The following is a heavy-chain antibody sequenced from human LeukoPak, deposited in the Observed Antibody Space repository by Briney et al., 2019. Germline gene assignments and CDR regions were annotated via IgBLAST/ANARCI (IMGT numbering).Heavy chain of an antibody. Sequence: KPSETLSLTCTVSGDSISSGDYYWSWIRQPAGKGLEWIGRISSSGSTNYNPSLKSRVTISVDTSKNQFSLKLSSVTAADTAVYYCARHKDYYSYMDVWGKGTTVTISS. CDR3: ARHKDYYSYMDV. CDR1: GDSISSGDYY. J-gene: IGHJ6*03. V-gene: IGHV4-61*02. CDR2: ISSSGST.